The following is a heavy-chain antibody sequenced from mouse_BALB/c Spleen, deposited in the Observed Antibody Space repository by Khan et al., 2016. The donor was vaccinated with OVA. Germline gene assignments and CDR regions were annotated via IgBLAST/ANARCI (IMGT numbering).Heavy chain of an antibody. CDR1: GFTFSNYA. Sequence: EVELVESGGGLVKPGGSLKLSCAASGFTFSNYAMSWVRQTPEKRLEWVATISSGGSYTYYPDSVQGRFTISRDNAKNTLYLQMSSLRSEDTAIYSGARELFSRVVATPFAYWGQGTLFTVSA. J-gene: IGHJ3*01. CDR3: ARELFSRVVATPFAY. CDR2: ISSGGSYT. D-gene: IGHD1-1*01. V-gene: IGHV5-9-3*01.